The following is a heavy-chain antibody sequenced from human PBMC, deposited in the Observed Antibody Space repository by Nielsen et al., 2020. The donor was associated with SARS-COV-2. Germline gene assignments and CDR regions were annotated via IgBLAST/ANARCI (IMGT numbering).Heavy chain of an antibody. CDR3: IKAGTYNYGLAY. D-gene: IGHD5-18*01. CDR2: IYREGYTR. CDR1: GFTFADSW. J-gene: IGHJ4*02. V-gene: IGHV3-74*01. Sequence: GGSLRLSCASSGFTFADSWMHWVRQAPGKGLEWISRIYREGYTRDYADSVKGRFTISRDNAANTLSLQMRSLRAEDTAVYFYIKAGTYNYGLAYWGQGVLVKVSS.